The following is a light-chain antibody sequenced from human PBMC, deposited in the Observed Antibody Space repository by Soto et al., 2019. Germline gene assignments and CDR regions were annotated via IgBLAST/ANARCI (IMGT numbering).Light chain of an antibody. CDR1: SSNIGSGT. J-gene: IGLJ1*01. V-gene: IGLV1-44*01. CDR2: NNN. Sequence: QSVLTQPPSASGTPGQRVTISGSGSSSNIGSGTVNWYQQLPGTAPKLLIYNNNQWPSGVPDRFSGSKSGTSASLAISGLQSEDEADYYCAAWDDSLNGLYVFGTGTKLTVL. CDR3: AAWDDSLNGLYV.